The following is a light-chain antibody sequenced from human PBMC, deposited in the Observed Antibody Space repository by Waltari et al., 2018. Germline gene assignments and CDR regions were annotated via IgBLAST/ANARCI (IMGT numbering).Light chain of an antibody. Sequence: EIVVTQSPATLSVSPGDRAIPTCRTSQTLNNTLAWFQQKPGQSPRLLIYGASARASGVPARFSGSGSGTEFTLTITSLQSEDFAVYYCQQSHALPPWTFGQGTRV. CDR2: GAS. J-gene: IGKJ1*01. CDR1: QTLNNT. CDR3: QQSHALPPWT. V-gene: IGKV3-15*01.